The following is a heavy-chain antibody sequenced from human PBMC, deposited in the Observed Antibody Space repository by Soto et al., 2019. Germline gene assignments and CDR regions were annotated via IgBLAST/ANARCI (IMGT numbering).Heavy chain of an antibody. CDR1: GFTFSDHY. D-gene: IGHD3-3*01. CDR3: ARGGGYYDFWSGYYTPHGYFDL. J-gene: IGHJ2*01. V-gene: IGHV3-72*01. CDR2: TRNKANSYTT. Sequence: GGSLRLSCAASGFTFSDHYMDWVRQAPGKGLEWVGRTRNKANSYTTEYAASVKGRFTSSRDDSKNSLYLQMNSLKTEDTAVYYCARGGGYYDFWSGYYTPHGYFDLWGRGTLFTVSS.